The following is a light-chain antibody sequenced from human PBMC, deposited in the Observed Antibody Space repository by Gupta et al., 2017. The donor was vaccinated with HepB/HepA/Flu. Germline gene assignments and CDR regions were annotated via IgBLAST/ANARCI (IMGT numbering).Light chain of an antibody. CDR1: QSLNSNY. J-gene: IGKJ2*01. CDR2: GAS. CDR3: QQYGSSPLYT. Sequence: ENVLTQSPGTLSLSPGERVTLSCRASQSLNSNYLAWYQQKQCQAPRLLIYGASIRATAISDRFSGSGSGTDFTLTISRLEPEVFAMYYCQQYGSSPLYTFGQGTKLQIK. V-gene: IGKV3-20*01.